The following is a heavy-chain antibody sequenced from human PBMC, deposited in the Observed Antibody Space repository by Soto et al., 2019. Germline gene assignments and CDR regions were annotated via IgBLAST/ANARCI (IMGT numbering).Heavy chain of an antibody. CDR3: ARGRIAAASPYFDL. J-gene: IGHJ2*01. D-gene: IGHD6-13*01. V-gene: IGHV3-21*01. CDR2: ISGNTRNI. CDR1: GFTFSSYN. Sequence: GGSLRLSCAASGFTFSSYNMNWVRQAPGKGLEWVSCISGNTRNIYYANSMKARFTNSRDNAENSLYLQMNSLKAEDTAVYYCARGRIAAASPYFDLWGRGTLVTVSS.